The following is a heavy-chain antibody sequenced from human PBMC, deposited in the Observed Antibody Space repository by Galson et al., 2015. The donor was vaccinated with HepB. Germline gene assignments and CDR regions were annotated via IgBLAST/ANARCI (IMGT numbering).Heavy chain of an antibody. D-gene: IGHD1-26*01. CDR2: IYSDNNT. CDR3: ATVGEPPYYHYYMDV. Sequence: SLRLSCAASGFTVSSNYMTWVRQAPGKGLEWVSVIYSDNNTYYADSVEGRFTISRDNSKNTLYLQMNSLRAEDTAVYYCATVGEPPYYHYYMDVWGKGTTVTVSS. CDR1: GFTVSSNY. J-gene: IGHJ6*03. V-gene: IGHV3-53*01.